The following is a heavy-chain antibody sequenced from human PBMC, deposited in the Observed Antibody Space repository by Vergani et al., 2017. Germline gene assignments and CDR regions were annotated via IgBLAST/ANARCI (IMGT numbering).Heavy chain of an antibody. D-gene: IGHD3-22*01. CDR1: GYSFTSYW. J-gene: IGHJ5*02. Sequence: EVQLVQSGAEVKQPGESLKISCKGSGYSFTSYWIGWVRQMPGKCLEWMGIIYPGDSDTRYSPSFQGQVPISADKSISTAYLQWSTLKASDTAMYYCARSSTYYYDSSGYYYDPWGQGTLVTVSS. CDR3: ARSSTYYYDSSGYYYDP. CDR2: IYPGDSDT. V-gene: IGHV5-51*01.